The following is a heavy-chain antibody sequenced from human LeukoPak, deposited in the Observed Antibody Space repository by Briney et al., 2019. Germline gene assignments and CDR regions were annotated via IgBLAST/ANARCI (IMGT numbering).Heavy chain of an antibody. CDR1: GFTFSGYG. CDR3: ARGEVDSNVDY. D-gene: IGHD4-11*01. CDR2: MSSDGSLI. Sequence: QPGTSLRLGCAASGFTFSGYGMHWVRQAPGKGLEGLAVMSSDGSLIQYADSVKGRFTISRDNSKNTLYLQMNSLRAEDTAVYYCARGEVDSNVDYWGQGTLVTVSS. V-gene: IGHV3-33*01. J-gene: IGHJ4*02.